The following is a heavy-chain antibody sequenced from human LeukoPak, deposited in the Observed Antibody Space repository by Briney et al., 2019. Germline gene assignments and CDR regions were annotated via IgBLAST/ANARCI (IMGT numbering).Heavy chain of an antibody. V-gene: IGHV4-34*01. CDR2: INHSGST. CDR3: ARGVVQRDNWFDP. D-gene: IGHD6-6*01. CDR1: GGSFSGYY. Sequence: SETLSLTCAVYGGSFSGYYWSWIRQPPGKGLEWIGEINHSGSTNYNPSLKSRVAISVDTSKNQFSLKLSSVTAADTAVYYCARGVVQRDNWFDPWGQGTLVTVSS. J-gene: IGHJ5*02.